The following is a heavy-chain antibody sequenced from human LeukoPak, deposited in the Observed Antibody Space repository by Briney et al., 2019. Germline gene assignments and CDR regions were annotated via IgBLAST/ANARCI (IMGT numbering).Heavy chain of an antibody. D-gene: IGHD3-10*01. Sequence: HPGGSLRLSCAASGLTFGDYWMSWVRQAPGKGLEWVADIKQDGSEVYYVDPVKGRFTISRDNAKNSLYLQMNSLRAEDTAIYYCAKGGGTFDIRGQGTMVTVSS. CDR3: AKGGGTFDI. CDR1: GLTFGDYW. J-gene: IGHJ3*02. CDR2: IKQDGSEV. V-gene: IGHV3-7*01.